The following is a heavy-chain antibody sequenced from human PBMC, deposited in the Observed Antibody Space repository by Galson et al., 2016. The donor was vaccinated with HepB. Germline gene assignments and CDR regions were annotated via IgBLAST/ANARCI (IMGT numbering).Heavy chain of an antibody. Sequence: SVKVSCKASGGSFSNYAISWVRQAPGEGLEWMGEIIPMFGAPNYAQIFQGRVTITADESTTTAYMEVNSLRSEDTAVYYCVRFRAHSSGWYGSDYWGQGTLVTVSS. CDR3: VRFRAHSSGWYGSDY. V-gene: IGHV1-69*13. CDR2: IIPMFGAP. D-gene: IGHD6-19*01. CDR1: GGSFSNYA. J-gene: IGHJ4*02.